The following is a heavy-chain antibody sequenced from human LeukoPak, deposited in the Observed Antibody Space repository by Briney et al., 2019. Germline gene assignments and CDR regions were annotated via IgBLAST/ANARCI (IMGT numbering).Heavy chain of an antibody. D-gene: IGHD3-3*01. CDR3: ARSDLHYDFWSGSSFDY. J-gene: IGHJ4*02. V-gene: IGHV3-30-3*01. Sequence: GGSLRLSCAASGFTFSSYAMHWVRQAPGKGLEWVAVISYDGSNKYYADSVKGRFTISRDNSKNTLYLQMNSLRAEDTAVYYCARSDLHYDFWSGSSFDYWGQGTLVTVSS. CDR2: ISYDGSNK. CDR1: GFTFSSYA.